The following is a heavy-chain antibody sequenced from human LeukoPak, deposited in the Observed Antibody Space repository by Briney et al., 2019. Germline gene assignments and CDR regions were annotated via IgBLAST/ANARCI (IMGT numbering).Heavy chain of an antibody. CDR2: IIPIFGTA. D-gene: IGHD6-19*01. CDR1: GGTFSSYA. V-gene: IGHV1-69*05. CDR3: ARDLRLAHAFDI. Sequence: ASVKVSCKASGGTFSSYAISWVRQAPGQGLEWMGGIIPIFGTANYAQKLQGRVTITTDESTSTAYMELSSLRSEDTAVYYCARDLRLAHAFDIWGQGTMVTVSS. J-gene: IGHJ3*02.